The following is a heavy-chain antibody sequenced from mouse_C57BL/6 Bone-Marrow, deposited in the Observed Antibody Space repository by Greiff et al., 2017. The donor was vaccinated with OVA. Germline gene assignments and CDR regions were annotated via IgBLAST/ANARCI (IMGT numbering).Heavy chain of an antibody. CDR3: ARIDYYGGGFAY. CDR2: IDPSDSYT. CDR1: GYTFTSYW. D-gene: IGHD1-1*01. Sequence: QVQLQQSGAELVMPGASVKLSCKASGYTFTSYWMHWVKQRPGQGLEWIGEIDPSDSYTNYNQKFKGKSTLTVDKSSSTAYMQLSSLTSEDSAVYYCARIDYYGGGFAYWGQGTLVTVSA. V-gene: IGHV1-69*01. J-gene: IGHJ3*01.